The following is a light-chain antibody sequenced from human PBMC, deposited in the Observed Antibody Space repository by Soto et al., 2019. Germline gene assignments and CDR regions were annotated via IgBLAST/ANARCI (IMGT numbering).Light chain of an antibody. Sequence: DIQLTQSPSSLSASVGDRVTITCRASQSMSDSLNWYQQKSGKAPKLLIYSASSLESGVPSRFSGSGSGTDFTLTISSLQPDDFGTYFCQQSYSNSYTFGQGTTLEIK. V-gene: IGKV1-39*01. CDR1: QSMSDS. CDR3: QQSYSNSYT. CDR2: SAS. J-gene: IGKJ2*01.